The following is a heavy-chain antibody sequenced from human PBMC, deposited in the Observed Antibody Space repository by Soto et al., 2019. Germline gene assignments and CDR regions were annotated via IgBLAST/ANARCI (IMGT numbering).Heavy chain of an antibody. Sequence: PGGSLRLSCAASGFTFNNYAMSWVRQAPGKGLEWVSSISGSGDSIYYADSVKGRFTISRDNSKNSLFLQMNSLRADDTALYYCAKDSFYMDVWGKGTTVTVSS. CDR3: AKDSFYMDV. J-gene: IGHJ6*03. V-gene: IGHV3-23*01. CDR2: ISGSGDSI. CDR1: GFTFNNYA.